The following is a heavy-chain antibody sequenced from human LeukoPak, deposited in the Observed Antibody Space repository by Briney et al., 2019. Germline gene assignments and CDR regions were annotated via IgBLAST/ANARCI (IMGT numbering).Heavy chain of an antibody. CDR1: GGSISSSSYY. V-gene: IGHV4-39*01. Sequence: SETLSLTCTVSGGSISSSSYYWGWIRQPPGKGLEWIGSIYYSGSTYYNPSLKSRVTISVDTSKNQFSLKLSSVTAADTAVYYCAVETGSSGSRGHYYYMDVWGKGTTVTISS. D-gene: IGHD3-22*01. CDR2: IYYSGST. J-gene: IGHJ6*03. CDR3: AVETGSSGSRGHYYYMDV.